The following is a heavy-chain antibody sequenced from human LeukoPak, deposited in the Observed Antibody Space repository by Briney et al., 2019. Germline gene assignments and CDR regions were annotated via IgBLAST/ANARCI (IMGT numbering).Heavy chain of an antibody. D-gene: IGHD6-13*01. CDR3: ARGGGVAAAGPTPDY. CDR2: INHSGST. Sequence: PSETLSLTCAVYGGSFSGYYWSWIRQPPGKGLEWIGEINHSGSTNYNPSLKSRVTISVDTSKNQFSLKLSSVTAADTAVYYCARGGGVAAAGPTPDYWGQGTLVTVSS. J-gene: IGHJ4*02. V-gene: IGHV4-34*01. CDR1: GGSFSGYY.